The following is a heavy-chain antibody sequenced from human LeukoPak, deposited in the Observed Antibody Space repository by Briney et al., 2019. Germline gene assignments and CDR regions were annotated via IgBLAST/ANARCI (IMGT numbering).Heavy chain of an antibody. D-gene: IGHD1-26*01. J-gene: IGHJ4*02. CDR3: AMMNSGSYWGSGFDY. CDR1: GFTFSSYG. V-gene: IGHV3-30*03. Sequence: PGGSLRLSCAASGFTFSSYGMHWVRQAPGKGLEWVAVISYDGSNKYYADSVKGRFTISRDNSKNSLYLQMNSLRAEDTAVYYCAMMNSGSYWGSGFDYWGQGTLVTVSS. CDR2: ISYDGSNK.